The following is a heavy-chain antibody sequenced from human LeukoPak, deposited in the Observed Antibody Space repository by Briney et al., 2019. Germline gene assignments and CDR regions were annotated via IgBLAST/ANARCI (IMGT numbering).Heavy chain of an antibody. CDR3: ARIWYFGDNNWRYFDY. CDR2: INEPGSEK. Sequence: GGSLRLSCATFGFTFRNYWMTWVRQAPGKGLEWVATINEPGSEKYYVGAVKGRFTTSRDNAKNSLYLQMNSLRAEDTAIYYCARIWYFGDNNWRYFDYWGQGTLVTVSS. J-gene: IGHJ4*02. CDR1: GFTFRNYW. V-gene: IGHV3-7*01. D-gene: IGHD1-20*01.